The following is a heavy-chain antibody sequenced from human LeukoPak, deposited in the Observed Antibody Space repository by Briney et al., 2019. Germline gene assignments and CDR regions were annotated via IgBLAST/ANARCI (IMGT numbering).Heavy chain of an antibody. CDR2: ISSSSSYI. CDR3: ARRIAAHYFDY. CDR1: GFTFSSYS. V-gene: IGHV3-21*01. Sequence: GGSLRLSCAASGFTFSSYSMNWVRQAPGKGLEWVSSISSSSSYIYYADSVKGRFTISRDNAKNSLYLQMNSLRAEDTAVYYCARRIAAHYFDYWGQGTLVTVSS. D-gene: IGHD6-6*01. J-gene: IGHJ4*02.